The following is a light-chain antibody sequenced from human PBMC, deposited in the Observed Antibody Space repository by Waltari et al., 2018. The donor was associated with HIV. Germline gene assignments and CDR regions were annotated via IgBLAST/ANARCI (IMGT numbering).Light chain of an antibody. CDR1: SSNIGSNA. CDR2: SNN. Sequence: QSVLTQPPSASGTPGQGVTISCSGSSSNIGSNAVNWYRQLPGTAPKVRIYSNNQRPSGVPDRFSGSKSGTSASLAISGLQSEDDADYYCAAWDDSLNGLLFGGGTKLTVL. V-gene: IGLV1-44*01. CDR3: AAWDDSLNGLL. J-gene: IGLJ2*01.